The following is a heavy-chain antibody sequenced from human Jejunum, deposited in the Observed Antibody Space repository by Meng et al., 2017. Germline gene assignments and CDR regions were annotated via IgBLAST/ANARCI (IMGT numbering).Heavy chain of an antibody. CDR2: ITSGGST. D-gene: IGHD3-10*01. CDR3: AKDRSVRGIIDSQDY. V-gene: IGHV3-23*01. Sequence: GESLKISCAASGFIFSNYAMSWVRQAPGRGLEWVSIITSGGSTYYEDSVKGRFTISRDNLRSMLYLQMNSLRAEDTAIYYCAKDRSVRGIIDSQDYWGQGTQVTVSS. J-gene: IGHJ4*01. CDR1: GFIFSNYA.